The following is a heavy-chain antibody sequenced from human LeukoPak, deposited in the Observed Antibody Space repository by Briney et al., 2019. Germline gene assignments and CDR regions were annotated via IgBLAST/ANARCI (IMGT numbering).Heavy chain of an antibody. CDR2: IYHSGST. V-gene: IGHV4-61*08. D-gene: IGHD3-16*01. Sequence: SETLSLTCTVSGGSISSGGYYWSWIRQPPGKGLEWIGYIYHSGSTNYNPSLKSRVTISVDTSKNQFSLKLSSVTAADTAVYYCARDVGGYSAPNDAFDIWGQGTMVTVSS. CDR3: ARDVGGYSAPNDAFDI. CDR1: GGSISSGGYY. J-gene: IGHJ3*02.